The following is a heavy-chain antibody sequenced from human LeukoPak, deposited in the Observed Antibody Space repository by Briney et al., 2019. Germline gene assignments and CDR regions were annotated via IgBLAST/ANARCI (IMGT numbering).Heavy chain of an antibody. D-gene: IGHD6-19*01. CDR1: GYTFTSYY. Sequence: ASVKVSCKASGYTFTSYYMHWVRQAPGQGLEWMGIINPSGGSTSYAQKFQGRVTMTRDMSTSTVYMELSNLRSEDTAVYYCARDPGIAVASAYYYYMDVWGKGTTVTVSS. V-gene: IGHV1-46*01. CDR2: INPSGGST. CDR3: ARDPGIAVASAYYYYMDV. J-gene: IGHJ6*03.